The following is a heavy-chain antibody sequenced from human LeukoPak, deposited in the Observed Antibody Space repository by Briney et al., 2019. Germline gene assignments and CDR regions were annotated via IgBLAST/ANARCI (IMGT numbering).Heavy chain of an antibody. Sequence: PGGSLTLSCAASGFIFSDHYMDWVRQAPGKGLEWVGRSRDKAHSYTTEYAASVKGRFTISRDDSKNSLYLQMNSLGTEDTAVYYCARSKAAYAMDVWGQGTTVTVSS. CDR3: ARSKAAYAMDV. D-gene: IGHD6-25*01. V-gene: IGHV3-72*01. CDR1: GFIFSDHY. J-gene: IGHJ6*02. CDR2: SRDKAHSYTT.